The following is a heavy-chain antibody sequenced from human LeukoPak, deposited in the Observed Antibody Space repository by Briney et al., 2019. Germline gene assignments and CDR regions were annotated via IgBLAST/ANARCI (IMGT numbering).Heavy chain of an antibody. CDR1: GYTFTSYG. Sequence: EASVKVSCKASGYTFTSYGISWVRQAPGQGLEWMGWISAYNGNTNYAQKLQGRVTMTTDTSTSTAYMELRSLRSDDTAVYYRARDGGGGYYGSGSYYRRIDYWGQGTLVTVSS. J-gene: IGHJ4*02. CDR3: ARDGGGGYYGSGSYYRRIDY. V-gene: IGHV1-18*01. CDR2: ISAYNGNT. D-gene: IGHD3-10*01.